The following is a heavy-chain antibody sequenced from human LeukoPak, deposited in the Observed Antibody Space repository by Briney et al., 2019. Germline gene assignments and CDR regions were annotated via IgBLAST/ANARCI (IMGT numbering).Heavy chain of an antibody. J-gene: IGHJ6*02. CDR1: GFIFSSYS. Sequence: GGSLRLSCAASGFIFSSYSMSWVRQAPGKGLEWVSVITGSGGNTYYADSVKGRFTISKDNSKDTVYLQMSSLRVDDTAVYYCAKAASSSWPSYYYGMDVWGQGTTVTVSS. CDR2: ITGSGGNT. D-gene: IGHD6-13*01. V-gene: IGHV3-23*01. CDR3: AKAASSSWPSYYYGMDV.